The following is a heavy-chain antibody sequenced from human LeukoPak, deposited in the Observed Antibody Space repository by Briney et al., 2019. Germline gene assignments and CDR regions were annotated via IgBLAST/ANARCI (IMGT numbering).Heavy chain of an antibody. CDR3: ALLQDSYYGMDV. J-gene: IGHJ6*02. CDR2: INTGNGNT. Sequence: ASVKVSCKASGYTFTSYAMHWVRQAPGQRLEWMGWINTGNGNTKYSQKFQGRVTITRDTSASTVYMELSSLRSEDTALYYCALLQDSYYGMDVWGQGTTVTVSS. V-gene: IGHV1-3*04. D-gene: IGHD4-11*01. CDR1: GYTFTSYA.